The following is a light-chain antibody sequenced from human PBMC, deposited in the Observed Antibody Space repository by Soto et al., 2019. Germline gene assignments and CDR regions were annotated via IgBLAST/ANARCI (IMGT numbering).Light chain of an antibody. CDR2: GAS. CDR3: QQYGSSPYT. CDR1: QSVSSSY. V-gene: IGKV3-20*01. Sequence: EMVLTQSPGTMSLSPEERATLSCRASQSVSSSYLAWYQQKPGQAPRLLIYGASSRANGIPDRFSGSGSGTDFTLTISRLEPEDFAVYYCQQYGSSPYTFGQRTKLAI. J-gene: IGKJ2*01.